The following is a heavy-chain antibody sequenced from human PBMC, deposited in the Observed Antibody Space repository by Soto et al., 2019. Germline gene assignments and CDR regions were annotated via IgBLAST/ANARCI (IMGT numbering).Heavy chain of an antibody. Sequence: GESLKISCKGSGYSFTSYWIGWVRQMPGKGLEWMGIIYPGDSDTRYSPSFQGQVTISADKSISTAYLQWSSLKASDTAMYYCATNISVRGVAFAFDIWGQGTMVTVSS. CDR2: IYPGDSDT. D-gene: IGHD3-10*01. CDR3: ATNISVRGVAFAFDI. CDR1: GYSFTSYW. J-gene: IGHJ3*02. V-gene: IGHV5-51*01.